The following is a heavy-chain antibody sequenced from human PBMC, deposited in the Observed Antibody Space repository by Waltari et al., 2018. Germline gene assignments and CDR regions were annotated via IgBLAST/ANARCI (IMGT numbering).Heavy chain of an antibody. D-gene: IGHD3-22*01. CDR3: HNFYDRDGFYSADY. CDR2: INHSGST. J-gene: IGHJ4*02. Sequence: QVQLQQWGAGLLKPSETLSLTCAVYGGSFSGYYWSWIRQPPGKGLEWIGEINHSGSTNYNPSLKSRVTISVDTSKNQFSLKLSSVTAADTAVYYCHNFYDRDGFYSADYWGQGTLVAVSS. CDR1: GGSFSGYY. V-gene: IGHV4-34*01.